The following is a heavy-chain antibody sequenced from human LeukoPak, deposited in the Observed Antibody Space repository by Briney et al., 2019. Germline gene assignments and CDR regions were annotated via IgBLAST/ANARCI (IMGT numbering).Heavy chain of an antibody. J-gene: IGHJ6*02. D-gene: IGHD2-15*01. CDR1: GFSFSSYN. Sequence: GGSLRLSCAASGFSFSSYNMNWVRQAPGKGLEWVSYITSSSSTIYYADSVKGRFTISRDNAKNSLYLQMNTLRAEDTAVYYCARGRGYCSGGGCYSAVYYYGMDVWGQGTTVTVSS. CDR3: ARGRGYCSGGGCYSAVYYYGMDV. V-gene: IGHV3-48*01. CDR2: ITSSSSTI.